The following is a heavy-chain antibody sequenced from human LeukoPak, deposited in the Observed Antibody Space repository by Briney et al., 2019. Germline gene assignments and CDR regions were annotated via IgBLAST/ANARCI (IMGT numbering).Heavy chain of an antibody. CDR1: GFTFSSYS. CDR3: ARGGYCSGGSCYQSFDAFDI. CDR2: ISSSSSYI. V-gene: IGHV3-21*01. J-gene: IGHJ3*02. D-gene: IGHD2-15*01. Sequence: GGSLRLSCAASGFTFSSYSMNWVRQAPGKGLEWVSSISSSSSYIYYADSVKGRFIISRDNAKNSLYLQMNSLRAEDTAVYYCARGGYCSGGSCYQSFDAFDIWGQGTMVTVSS.